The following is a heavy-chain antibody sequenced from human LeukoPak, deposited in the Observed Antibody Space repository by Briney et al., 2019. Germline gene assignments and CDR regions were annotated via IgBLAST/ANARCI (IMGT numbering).Heavy chain of an antibody. V-gene: IGHV4-34*01. CDR1: GGSFSGYY. J-gene: IGHJ3*02. CDR3: AWTPYYYDAFDI. CDR2: INHSGST. Sequence: SETLSLTCAVYGGSFSGYYWSWIRQPPGKGLEWIGEINHSGSTNYNPSLKSRVTISVDTSKNQFSLKLSSVTAADTAVYYCAWTPYYYDAFDIWGQGTMVTVSS. D-gene: IGHD3-10*01.